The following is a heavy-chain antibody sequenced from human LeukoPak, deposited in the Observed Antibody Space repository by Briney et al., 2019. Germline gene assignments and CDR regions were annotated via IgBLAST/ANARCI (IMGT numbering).Heavy chain of an antibody. CDR3: ARGQGSHGQQLGDY. CDR2: LNPNSGST. Sequence: ASVKVSCKASGYTFTNYDINWVRQATGQGLEWMGWLNPNSGSTGYAQKFQGRVTMTRNISVNTAYMELTSLRSDDTAVYYCARGQGSHGQQLGDYWGQGTLVTVSS. V-gene: IGHV1-8*01. CDR1: GYTFTNYD. J-gene: IGHJ4*02. D-gene: IGHD6-13*01.